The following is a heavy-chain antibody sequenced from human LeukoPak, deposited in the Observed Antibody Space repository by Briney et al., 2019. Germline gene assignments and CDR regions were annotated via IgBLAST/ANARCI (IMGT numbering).Heavy chain of an antibody. CDR2: INHSGST. V-gene: IGHV4-34*01. CDR1: GGSFSGYY. CDR3: ARHPTPRYYYGSGSYAPLRGGQRHFDY. D-gene: IGHD3-10*01. Sequence: SETLSLTCAVYGGSFSGYYWSWIRQPPGKGLEWIGEINHSGSTNYNPSLKSRVTISVDTSKNQFSLKLSSVTAADTAVYYCARHPTPRYYYGSGSYAPLRGGQRHFDYWGQGTLVTVSS. J-gene: IGHJ4*02.